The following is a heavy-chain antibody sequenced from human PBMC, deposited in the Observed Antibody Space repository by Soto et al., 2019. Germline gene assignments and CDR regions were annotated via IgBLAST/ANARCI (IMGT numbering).Heavy chain of an antibody. CDR2: LNPKSGMT. CDR1: GYTFTTYD. J-gene: IGHJ5*02. V-gene: IGHV1-8*01. D-gene: IGHD5-18*01. CDR3: ARQRGYSYGLGNWFDP. Sequence: ASVKVSCKASGYTFTTYDFNWVRQAPGQGLEWMGWLNPKSGMTGSAQKFQGRVTMTRNTSISTAYMELSSLRSEDTAVYYCARQRGYSYGLGNWFDPWGQGTLVTVSS.